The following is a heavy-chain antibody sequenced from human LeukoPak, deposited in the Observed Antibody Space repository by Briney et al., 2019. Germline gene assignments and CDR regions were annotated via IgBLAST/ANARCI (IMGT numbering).Heavy chain of an antibody. D-gene: IGHD3-22*01. J-gene: IGHJ4*02. V-gene: IGHV1-18*01. CDR1: GYTFTSYG. CDR3: ARDRNGGWYYYDSSGYYSDY. CDR2: ISAYSGNT. Sequence: ASVKVTCKASGYTFTSYGISWVRQAPAQGLEWMGWISAYSGNTNYAQKLQGRVTMTTDTSTSTAYMELRSLRSDDTAVYYCARDRNGGWYYYDSSGYYSDYWGQGTLVTVSS.